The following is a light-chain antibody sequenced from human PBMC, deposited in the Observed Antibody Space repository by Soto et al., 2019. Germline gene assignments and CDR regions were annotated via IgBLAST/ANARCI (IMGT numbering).Light chain of an antibody. CDR1: SGSIATNY. V-gene: IGLV6-57*04. Sequence: LTQPRSVSESPGKTVTISCTPTSGSIATNYVQWHQQRPGSVPTTVIYDDNQRPSGVPDRFSGSIDRSSNSASLTISGLEIEDEAHYYCQSYDVDNVVFGGGTKLTVL. CDR3: QSYDVDNVV. CDR2: DDN. J-gene: IGLJ2*01.